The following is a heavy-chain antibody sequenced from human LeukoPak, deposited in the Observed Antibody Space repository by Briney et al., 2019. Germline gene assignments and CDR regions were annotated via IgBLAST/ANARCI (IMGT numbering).Heavy chain of an antibody. CDR3: VRDGLVRWYYFDY. Sequence: SETLSLTCTVSGAPQNRYYWRWIRQPAGKGLEWIGRIYTSGSTNYNPSLKSRVTMSVDTSKNQFSLKLSPVTAAGTAVYYCVRDGLVRWYYFDYWGQGTLVTVSS. CDR1: GAPQNRYY. J-gene: IGHJ4*02. D-gene: IGHD3-10*01. CDR2: IYTSGST. V-gene: IGHV4-4*07.